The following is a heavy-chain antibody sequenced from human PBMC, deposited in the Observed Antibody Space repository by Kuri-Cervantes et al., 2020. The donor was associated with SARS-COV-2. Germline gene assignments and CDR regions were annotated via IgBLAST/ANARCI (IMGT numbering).Heavy chain of an antibody. CDR3: AKGGDFHY. CDR1: GFSLHDYA. CDR2: ITWNSRSI. J-gene: IGHJ4*02. Sequence: SLKISCAASGFSLHDYAMHWVRQAPGKGLEWVSGITWNSRSIGYADSVKGRFTISRDNAKNSLYLQMNSLRAEDTALYYCAKGGDFHYWGQGTLVTVSS. D-gene: IGHD3-16*01. V-gene: IGHV3-9*01.